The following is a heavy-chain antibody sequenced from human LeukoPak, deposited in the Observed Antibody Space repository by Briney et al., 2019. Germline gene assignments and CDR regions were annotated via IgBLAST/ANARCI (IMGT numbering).Heavy chain of an antibody. CDR3: ARDSSDAFDI. CDR2: IIPIFGTA. CDR1: GGTFSSYA. V-gene: IGHV1-69*05. D-gene: IGHD2-2*01. J-gene: IGHJ3*02. Sequence: ASLKVSCKASGGTFSSYAISWVRQAPGQRLEWMGGIIPIFGTANYAQKFQGRVTITTDESTSTAYMELSSLRSEDTAVYYCARDSSDAFDIWGQGTMVTVCS.